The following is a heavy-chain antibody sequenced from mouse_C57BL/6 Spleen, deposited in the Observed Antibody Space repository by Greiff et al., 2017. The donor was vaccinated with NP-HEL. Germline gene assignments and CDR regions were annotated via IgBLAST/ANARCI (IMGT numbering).Heavy chain of an antibody. CDR2: IYPGSGNT. J-gene: IGHJ3*01. CDR3: ASYDGYLAWFAY. D-gene: IGHD2-3*01. CDR1: GYSFTSYY. V-gene: IGHV1-66*01. Sequence: LVESGPELVKPGASVKISCKASGYSFTSYYIHWVKQRPGQGLEWIGWIYPGSGNTKYNEKFKGKATLTADTSSSTAYMQLSSLTSEDSAVYYCASYDGYLAWFAYWGQGTLVTVSA.